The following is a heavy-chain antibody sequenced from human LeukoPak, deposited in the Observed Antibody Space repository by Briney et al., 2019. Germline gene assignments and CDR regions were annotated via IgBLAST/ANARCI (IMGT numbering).Heavy chain of an antibody. D-gene: IGHD6-13*01. J-gene: IGHJ4*02. CDR1: GDSISSYY. CDR3: ATGYSCTWYYFDY. V-gene: IGHV4-59*01. Sequence: SETLSLTCTVSGDSISSYYWSWIRQPPGKGLEWIGYIYHSGSTNYNPSLKSRVTISADTSKDQSSLKLASVTAADTAVYYCATGYSCTWYYFDYWGQGTLVTVSS. CDR2: IYHSGST.